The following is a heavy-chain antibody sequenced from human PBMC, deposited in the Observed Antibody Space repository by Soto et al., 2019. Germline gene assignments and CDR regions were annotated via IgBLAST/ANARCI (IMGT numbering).Heavy chain of an antibody. CDR2: ISAYNGNT. CDR1: GYTFTSYG. V-gene: IGHV1-18*01. CDR3: XXXXXXXXXXXP. Sequence: QVQLVQSGAEVKKPGASVKVSCKASGYTFTSYGISWVRQAPGQGLEWMGWISAYNGNTNYAQKLQGRVTMTTDTXXXXXXXXXXXXXXXXXXXXXXXXXXXXXXXXXPWGQGTLVTVSS. J-gene: IGHJ5*02.